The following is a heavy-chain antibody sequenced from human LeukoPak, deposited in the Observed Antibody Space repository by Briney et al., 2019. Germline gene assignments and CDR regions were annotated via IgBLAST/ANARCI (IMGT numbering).Heavy chain of an antibody. CDR2: IKQDGSEK. V-gene: IGHV3-7*01. CDR1: GFTFSSYA. CDR3: ARVNDAFDI. J-gene: IGHJ3*02. Sequence: GGSLRLSCAASGFTFSSYAMHWVRQAPGKGLEWVANIKQDGSEKYYVDSVKGRFTISRDNAKNSLYLQMNSLRAEDTAVYYCARVNDAFDIWGQGTMVTVSS.